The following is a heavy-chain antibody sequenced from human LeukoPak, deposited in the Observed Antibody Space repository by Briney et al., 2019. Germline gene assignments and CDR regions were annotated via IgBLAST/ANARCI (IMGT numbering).Heavy chain of an antibody. V-gene: IGHV3-23*01. CDR1: GFTFSSYA. J-gene: IGHJ6*02. CDR3: AKDSHLSPYGMDV. Sequence: GGSLRLSCAASGFTFSSYAMSWVRQAPGKGLEWVSAISGSGGSTYYADSVKGRFTISRGNSKNTLYLQMNSLRAEDTAVYYCAKDSHLSPYGMDVWGQGTTVTVSS. CDR2: ISGSGGST. D-gene: IGHD3-3*02.